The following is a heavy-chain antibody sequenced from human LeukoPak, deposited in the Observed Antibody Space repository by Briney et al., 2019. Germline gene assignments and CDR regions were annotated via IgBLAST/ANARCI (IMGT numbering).Heavy chain of an antibody. Sequence: KPGGSLRLSCAASGFTFSSYSMNWVRQAPGKGLEWVSSISSSGTYVYYADSVKGRFTISRDNAKNSLSLQMNSLRADDAAVYYCARASGKQLAGYLPDGFDIWGQGTMVTVSS. V-gene: IGHV3-21*01. CDR3: ARASGKQLAGYLPDGFDI. CDR2: ISSSGTYV. J-gene: IGHJ3*02. D-gene: IGHD3-9*01. CDR1: GFTFSSYS.